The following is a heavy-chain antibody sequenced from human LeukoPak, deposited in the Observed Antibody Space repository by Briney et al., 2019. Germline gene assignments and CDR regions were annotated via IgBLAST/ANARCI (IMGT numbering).Heavy chain of an antibody. D-gene: IGHD1-14*01. CDR2: ISYDGSNK. CDR1: GFPFSTYG. V-gene: IGHV3-30*03. CDR3: ARSGAEHRHGFDP. J-gene: IGHJ5*02. Sequence: GGSLRLSCAASGFPFSTYGMHWVRQAPGKGLEWVAVISYDGSNKYYADSVKGRFTISRDNSKNTLYLQMNSLRVEDTAVYYCARSGAEHRHGFDPWGQGTLVTVSS.